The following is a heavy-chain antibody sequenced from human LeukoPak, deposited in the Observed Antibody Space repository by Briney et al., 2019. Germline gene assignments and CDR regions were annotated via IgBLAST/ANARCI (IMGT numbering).Heavy chain of an antibody. D-gene: IGHD7-27*01. J-gene: IGHJ4*02. CDR3: AGGLTGD. CDR1: GFTFSSYW. Sequence: GGSLRLSCAASGFTFSSYWMHWVRQAPGKGRVWVSRINIDGSSTTYADSVKGRFMISRDNAKNTLYLQMNSLRAEDTAVYYCAGGLTGDWGQGTLVTVSS. V-gene: IGHV3-74*03. CDR2: INIDGSST.